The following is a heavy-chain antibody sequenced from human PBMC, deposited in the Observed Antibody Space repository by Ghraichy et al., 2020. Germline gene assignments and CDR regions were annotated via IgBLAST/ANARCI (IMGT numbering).Heavy chain of an antibody. J-gene: IGHJ4*02. D-gene: IGHD6-19*01. CDR3: ARMQSTAVATEGFYVDY. CDR1: GFSLSTSGMC. V-gene: IGHV2-70*11. Sequence: SGPTLVKPTQTLTLTCTFSGFSLSTSGMCVSWIRQPPGKALEWLARIDWDDDKYYSTSLKTRLTISKDTSKNQVVLTMTNMDPVDTATYFCARMQSTAVATEGFYVDYWGQGTLVTVSS. CDR2: IDWDDDK.